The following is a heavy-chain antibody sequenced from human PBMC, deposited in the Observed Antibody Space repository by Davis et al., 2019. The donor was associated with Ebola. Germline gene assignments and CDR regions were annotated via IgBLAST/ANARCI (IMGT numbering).Heavy chain of an antibody. CDR3: ARDHTNLGYCTNGVCSSYGMDV. J-gene: IGHJ6*02. D-gene: IGHD2-8*01. Sequence: GESLKISCAASGFTFSSYAMHWVRQAPGKGLEWVAVISYDGSNKYYADSVKGRFTISRDNSKNTLYLQMNSLRAEDTAVYYCARDHTNLGYCTNGVCSSYGMDVWGQGTTVTVSS. CDR2: ISYDGSNK. CDR1: GFTFSSYA. V-gene: IGHV3-30-3*01.